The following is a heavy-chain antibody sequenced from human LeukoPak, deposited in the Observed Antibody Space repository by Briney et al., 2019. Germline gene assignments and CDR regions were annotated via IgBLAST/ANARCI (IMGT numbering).Heavy chain of an antibody. D-gene: IGHD3-10*01. CDR2: IYSGGST. J-gene: IGHJ4*02. V-gene: IGHV3-53*01. CDR3: ARTGGSFPGSTDY. CDR1: GFTFSSYS. Sequence: GGSLRLSCAASGFTFSSYSMNWVRQAPGKGLEWVSVIYSGGSTYYADSVKGRFTISRDNSKNTLYLQMNSLRAEDTAVYYCARTGGSFPGSTDYWGQGTLVTVSS.